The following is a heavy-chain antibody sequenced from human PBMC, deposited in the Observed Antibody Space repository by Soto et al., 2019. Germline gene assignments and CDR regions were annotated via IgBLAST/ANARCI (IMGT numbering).Heavy chain of an antibody. CDR1: GVTFGSCA. D-gene: IGHD1-26*01. V-gene: IGHV3-23*01. J-gene: IGHJ1*01. Sequence: PGGSLRLSCAASGVTFGSCAMSWVRQAPGKGLEWISTITAGGDTTFYADSVKGRFTISRVNSKSTVYLLMNSLRADDTAIYYCAQNPSGNYYEYFQHWGLGTRVTVSS. CDR3: AQNPSGNYYEYFQH. CDR2: ITAGGDTT.